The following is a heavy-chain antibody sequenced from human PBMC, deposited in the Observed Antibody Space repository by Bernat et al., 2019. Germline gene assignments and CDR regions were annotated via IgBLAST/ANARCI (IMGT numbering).Heavy chain of an antibody. CDR2: IRSKAYSYAT. CDR3: SRRHCSGGSCYSDY. J-gene: IGHJ4*02. D-gene: IGHD2-15*01. Sequence: EVQLVESGGGLVQPGGSLKLSCAASGFPFRDSSIHWVRQASGKGLEWVGRIRSKAYSYATTYGASVKDRFTISRYDSKNTAYLQMNSLKTDDTAVYDCSRRHCSGGSCYSDYWGQGTLVTVSS. CDR1: GFPFRDSS. V-gene: IGHV3-73*01.